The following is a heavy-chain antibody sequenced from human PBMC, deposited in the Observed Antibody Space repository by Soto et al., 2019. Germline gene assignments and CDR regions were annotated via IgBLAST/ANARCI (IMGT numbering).Heavy chain of an antibody. CDR1: GGSFSGYY. D-gene: IGHD6-13*01. Sequence: SETLSLTCAVYGGSFSGYYWSWIRRPPGKGLEWIGEINHSGSTNYNPSLKSRVTISVDTSKNQFSLKLSSVTAADTAVYYCARVYSSSWYSLDLYYYYGMDVRGPGTTVTVSS. CDR2: INHSGST. J-gene: IGHJ6*02. V-gene: IGHV4-34*01. CDR3: ARVYSSSWYSLDLYYYYGMDV.